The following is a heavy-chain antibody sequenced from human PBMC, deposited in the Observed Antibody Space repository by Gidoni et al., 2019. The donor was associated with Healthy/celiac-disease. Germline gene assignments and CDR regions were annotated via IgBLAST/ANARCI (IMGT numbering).Heavy chain of an antibody. CDR2: IIPIFGTA. D-gene: IGHD2-2*01. J-gene: IGHJ4*02. V-gene: IGHV1-69*01. CDR3: ASQDLGYCSSTSCYPRDY. CDR1: GGTFSSYA. Sequence: QVQLVQSGAEVKKPGSSVKVSCKASGGTFSSYASSWVRQAPGQGLEWMGGIIPIFGTANYAQKFQGRVTITADESTSTAYMELSSLRSEDTAVYYCASQDLGYCSSTSCYPRDYWGQGTLVTVSS.